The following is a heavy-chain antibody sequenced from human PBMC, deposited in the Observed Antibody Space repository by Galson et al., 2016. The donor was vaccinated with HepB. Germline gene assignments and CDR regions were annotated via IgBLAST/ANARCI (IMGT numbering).Heavy chain of an antibody. D-gene: IGHD6-6*01. CDR3: IRASSSSGYWYFDL. J-gene: IGHJ2*01. CDR2: TRSKARSYTT. CDR1: GFMFSDHY. V-gene: IGHV3-72*01. Sequence: SLRLSCAASGFMFSDHYMDWVRQAPGKGLEWVARTRSKARSYTTEYAASVKGRFTISRGDSPNSVYLQMNSLNTEDTALYYCIRASSSSGYWYFDLWGRGTLVTVSS.